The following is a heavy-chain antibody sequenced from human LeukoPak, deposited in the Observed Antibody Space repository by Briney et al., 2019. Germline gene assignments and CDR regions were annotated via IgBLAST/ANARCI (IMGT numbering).Heavy chain of an antibody. CDR3: ARAYGSGSYVDY. J-gene: IGHJ4*02. Sequence: GGSLRLSCTASGFTFSSYAMTWVRQAPGKGLEWVSGIGGSAASSKHYAESVMGRFTISRDNSKNTLYLQMNSLRAEDTAVYYCARAYGSGSYVDYWGQGTLVTVSS. CDR2: IGGSAASSK. D-gene: IGHD3-10*01. V-gene: IGHV3-23*01. CDR1: GFTFSSYA.